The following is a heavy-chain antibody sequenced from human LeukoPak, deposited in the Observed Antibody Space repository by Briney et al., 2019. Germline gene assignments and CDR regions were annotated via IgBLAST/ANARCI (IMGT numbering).Heavy chain of an antibody. Sequence: PGGSLRLSCAASGFTFSGYGMHWVRQAPGKGLEGVTYIRYDGSNKYYADSVKGRFTISRDNSKNTLYLQMDSLTTEDTAVYYCARESPRIAVLFDYWGQGTLVTVSS. D-gene: IGHD6-19*01. J-gene: IGHJ4*02. CDR3: ARESPRIAVLFDY. CDR1: GFTFSGYG. CDR2: IRYDGSNK. V-gene: IGHV3-30*02.